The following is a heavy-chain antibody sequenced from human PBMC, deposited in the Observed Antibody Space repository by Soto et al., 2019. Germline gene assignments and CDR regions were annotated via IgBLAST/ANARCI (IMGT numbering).Heavy chain of an antibody. D-gene: IGHD4-4*01. J-gene: IGHJ5*02. CDR1: GFTFTSSA. CDR2: IVVGSGNT. CDR3: AAVIMTTSWFDP. V-gene: IGHV1-58*01. Sequence: SVKVSCKASGFTFTSSAVQWVRQARGQRLEWIGWIVVGSGNTNYAQKFQERVTITRDMSTSTAYMELSSLRSEDTAVYYCAAVIMTTSWFDPWGQGTLVTVSS.